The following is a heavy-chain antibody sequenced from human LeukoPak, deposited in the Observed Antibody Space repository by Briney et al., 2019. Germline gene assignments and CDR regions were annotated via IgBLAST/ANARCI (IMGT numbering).Heavy chain of an antibody. CDR2: IYPGDSDT. V-gene: IGHV5-51*01. CDR3: ARGRSGTAVAEYAFDI. J-gene: IGHJ3*02. Sequence: GESLKISCKGSGYSFTSYWIGWVRQMPGKGLEWMGIIYPGDSDTRYSPSFQGQVTISADKSISTAYLQWGSLKASDTAMYYCARGRSGTAVAEYAFDIWGQGIMVTVSS. D-gene: IGHD6-19*01. CDR1: GYSFTSYW.